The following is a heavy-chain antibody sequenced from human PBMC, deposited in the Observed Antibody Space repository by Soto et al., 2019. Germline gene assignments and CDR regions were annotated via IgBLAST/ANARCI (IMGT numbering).Heavy chain of an antibody. CDR2: IYWNDDG. CDR3: AHLYKWNYITPFAY. V-gene: IGHV2-5*01. Sequence: QITLKESGPTLVKPTQTLTLTCSFSGFSLNTAGMGVGWIRQPPCKALEWLALIYWNDDGRYNPSLKSRLTISHASSKTQVVLTMTNMDPVDTATYSCAHLYKWNYITPFAYWGRGILVSVSS. CDR1: GFSLNTAGMG. D-gene: IGHD1-7*01. J-gene: IGHJ4*02.